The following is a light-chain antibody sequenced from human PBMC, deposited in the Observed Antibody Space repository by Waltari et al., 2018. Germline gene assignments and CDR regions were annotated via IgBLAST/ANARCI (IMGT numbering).Light chain of an antibody. Sequence: QSALTQPRSVSGSPGQSVTISRTGTSSDVGAYNYVSWYQQHPGKAPTPMIYDFSKLPSGLPDRFSGSKSGNTASLTISGLQAEDEADYYCCSYAGSYTFVFGTGTKVTVL. J-gene: IGLJ1*01. CDR2: DFS. CDR3: CSYAGSYTFV. V-gene: IGLV2-11*01. CDR1: SSDVGAYNY.